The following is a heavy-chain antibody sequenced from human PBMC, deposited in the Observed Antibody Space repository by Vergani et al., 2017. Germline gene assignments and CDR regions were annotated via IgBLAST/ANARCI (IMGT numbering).Heavy chain of an antibody. CDR1: GFTFSSYA. Sequence: EVQLLESGGGLVQPGGSLRLSCAASGFTFSSYAMSWVRQAPGKGLEWVSAISGSGGSTYYADSVKGRFTISRDNSKNTLYLQMNSLRAEDTAVYYCARGELMTTVNYYYYMDVWGKGTTVTVSS. CDR3: ARGELMTTVNYYYYMDV. V-gene: IGHV3-23*01. CDR2: ISGSGGST. D-gene: IGHD4-11*01. J-gene: IGHJ6*03.